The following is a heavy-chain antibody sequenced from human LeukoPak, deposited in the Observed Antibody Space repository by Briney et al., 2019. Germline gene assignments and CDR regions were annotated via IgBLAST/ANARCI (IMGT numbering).Heavy chain of an antibody. CDR1: GGSFSGYY. J-gene: IGHJ4*02. Sequence: RASETLSLNCAVYGGSFSGYYWSWIRQPPGKGLEWIGEINHSGSTNYNPSLKSRVTISVDTSKNQFSLKLSSVTAADTAVYYCARGDPYAGYFDYWGQGTLVTVSS. D-gene: IGHD2-2*01. V-gene: IGHV4-34*01. CDR3: ARGDPYAGYFDY. CDR2: INHSGST.